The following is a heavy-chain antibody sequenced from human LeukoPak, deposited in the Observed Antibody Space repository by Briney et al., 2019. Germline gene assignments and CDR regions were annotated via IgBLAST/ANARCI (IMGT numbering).Heavy chain of an antibody. V-gene: IGHV1-69*01. CDR1: GGTFNSFA. CDR3: ARALVPPYGYNAPFDY. Sequence: SVKVSCKASGGTFNSFAINWVRQAPGQGLGWMGGIIPIFQTAHYAQKFQGRVTITADEYTSSAYMELSSLRSEDTAVYYCARALVPPYGYNAPFDYWGQGTLVTVSS. J-gene: IGHJ4*02. CDR2: IIPIFQTA. D-gene: IGHD5-24*01.